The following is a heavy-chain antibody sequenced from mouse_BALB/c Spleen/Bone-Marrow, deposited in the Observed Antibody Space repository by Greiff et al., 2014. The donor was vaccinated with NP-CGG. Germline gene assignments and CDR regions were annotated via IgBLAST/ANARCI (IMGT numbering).Heavy chain of an antibody. V-gene: IGHV1S81*02. Sequence: LQESGAELVKPGASVKLSCKTSGYTFTNYYIYWVKQRPGQGLEWIGEINPSNGGSNFNEKLKNKATLTVDKSSSTAYMQLSSLTSEDSAVYYCTRSDYYDYQAWFAYWGQGTLVTVSA. J-gene: IGHJ3*01. D-gene: IGHD2-4*01. CDR1: GYTFTNYY. CDR3: TRSDYYDYQAWFAY. CDR2: INPSNGGS.